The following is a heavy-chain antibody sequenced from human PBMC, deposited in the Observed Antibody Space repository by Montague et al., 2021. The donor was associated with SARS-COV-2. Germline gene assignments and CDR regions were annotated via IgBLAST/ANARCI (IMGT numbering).Heavy chain of an antibody. J-gene: IGHJ4*02. V-gene: IGHV2-70*11. CDR1: GFSLNTSGMC. Sequence: PALGKPTQTLTLTCTFSGFSLNTSGMCVSWIRQPPGKAPEWRARIDWDDDKYYSTSLKTRLTISKDTSKNQVVLTMTNMDPVDTATYYCARTYAPSAVAVDYWGQGTLVTVSS. CDR2: IDWDDDK. CDR3: ARTYAPSAVAVDY. D-gene: IGHD6-19*01.